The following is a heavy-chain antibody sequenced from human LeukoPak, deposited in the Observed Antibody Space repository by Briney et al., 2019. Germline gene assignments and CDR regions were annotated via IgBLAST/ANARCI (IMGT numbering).Heavy chain of an antibody. J-gene: IGHJ4*02. CDR1: GVSISSYY. CDR3: ARIETYSSGWYDAFFDY. CDR2: IHTSGST. Sequence: SETLSLTCTVSGVSISSYYWSWIRQPAGKGLEWIGHIHTSGSTNYNPSLKSRVTMSVDTSKNQFSLKLTSVTAADTAVYYCARIETYSSGWYDAFFDYWGQGTLVTVSS. D-gene: IGHD6-19*01. V-gene: IGHV4-4*07.